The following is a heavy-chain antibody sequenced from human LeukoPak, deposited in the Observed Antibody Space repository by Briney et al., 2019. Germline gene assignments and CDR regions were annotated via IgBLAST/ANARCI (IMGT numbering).Heavy chain of an antibody. Sequence: GGSLRLSCAASGFTFTRYTMHWVRQAPGKGLEWVAVVLYDGSNKYYADSVKGRFTLSRDNSKNTLSLQMNTFRADDTAVYYCVRDNYGGILDFWGQGTLVTVSS. CDR3: VRDNYGGILDF. V-gene: IGHV3-30*04. CDR1: GFTFTRYT. D-gene: IGHD2-21*01. J-gene: IGHJ4*02. CDR2: VLYDGSNK.